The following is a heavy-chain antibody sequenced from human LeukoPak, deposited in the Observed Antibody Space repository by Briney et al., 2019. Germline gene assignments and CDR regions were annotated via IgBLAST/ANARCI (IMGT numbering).Heavy chain of an antibody. CDR2: LTSYRGHT. CDR1: IYTLTIYD. CDR3: VRYSDEVAVDM. D-gene: IGHD2-15*01. J-gene: IGHJ3*02. V-gene: IGHV1-18*01. Sequence: GASVNVSYKSSIYTLTIYDISWVRQPPAQGLEWMRWLTSYRGHTNYTQKLEGRVHMPTDTSKNTADMELRSLRSDDTAVYYCVRYSDEVAVDMWGQGTMVTVSS.